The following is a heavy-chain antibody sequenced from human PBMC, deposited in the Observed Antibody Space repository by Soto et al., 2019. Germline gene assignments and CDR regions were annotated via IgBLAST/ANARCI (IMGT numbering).Heavy chain of an antibody. CDR2: LSASGLTT. Sequence: EVQLLESGGGLVQPGGSLRLSCAAAGFTFSSDAMSWVRQAPGKGLEWDSTLSASGLTTYYADSVKGRFTIARDTSTNTLYLQMNSLRAEDTALYYCAIDHRATVTACFDYWGQGTLVTVSS. CDR3: AIDHRATVTACFDY. CDR1: GFTFSSDA. D-gene: IGHD4-17*01. J-gene: IGHJ4*02. V-gene: IGHV3-23*01.